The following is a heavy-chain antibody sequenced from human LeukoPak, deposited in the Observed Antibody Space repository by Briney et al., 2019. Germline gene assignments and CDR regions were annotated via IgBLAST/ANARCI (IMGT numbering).Heavy chain of an antibody. J-gene: IGHJ4*02. D-gene: IGHD6-19*01. CDR1: GGSFSGYY. V-gene: IGHV4-34*01. CDR3: ARANGIAVADYYFDY. Sequence: SETLSLICAVYGGSFSGYYWSWIRQPPGKGLEWIGEINHSGSTNYNPSLKSRVTISVDTSKNQFSLKLSSVTAADTAVYYCARANGIAVADYYFDYWGQGTLVTVSS. CDR2: INHSGST.